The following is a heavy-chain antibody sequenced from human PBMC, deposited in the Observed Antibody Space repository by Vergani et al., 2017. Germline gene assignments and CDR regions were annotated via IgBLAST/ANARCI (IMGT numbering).Heavy chain of an antibody. Sequence: VQLVQSGAEVKKPGASVKVSCKASGYTFTGYWISWVRQMPGKGLEWMGRIDPSDSYTNYSPSFQGHVTISADKSISTAYLQWSSLKASDTAMYYCARHLSSGSDYWGQGTLVTVSS. J-gene: IGHJ4*02. CDR3: ARHLSSGSDY. V-gene: IGHV5-10-1*01. CDR2: IDPSDSYT. CDR1: GYTFTGYW. D-gene: IGHD6-19*01.